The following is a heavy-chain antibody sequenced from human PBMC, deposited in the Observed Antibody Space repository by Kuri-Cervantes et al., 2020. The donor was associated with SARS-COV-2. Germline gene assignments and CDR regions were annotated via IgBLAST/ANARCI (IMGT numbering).Heavy chain of an antibody. CDR1: GFTVSTNY. CDR2: INSDGSST. J-gene: IGHJ4*02. CDR3: ARLYRGYWAQIYYFDY. V-gene: IGHV3-74*01. Sequence: GESLKISCAVSGFTVSTNYMSWVRQVPGKGLVWVSRINSDGSSTSYADSVKGRFTISRDNAKNTLYLQMNSLRAEDTAVYYCARLYRGYWAQIYYFDYWGQGTLVTVSS. D-gene: IGHD2-8*02.